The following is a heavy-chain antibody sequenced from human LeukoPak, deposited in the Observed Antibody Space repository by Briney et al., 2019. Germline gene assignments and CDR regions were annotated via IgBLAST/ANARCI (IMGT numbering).Heavy chain of an antibody. CDR1: GYTFTGYY. CDR2: INPNSGGT. V-gene: IGHV1-2*02. J-gene: IGHJ5*02. Sequence: ASVKVSCKASGYTFTGYYMHWVRQAPGQGLEWMGWINPNSGGTNYAQKFQGRVTMTRDTSISTAYMELSRLRSDDTAVYYCARDPPDSSSWYPNWFDPWGQGTLVTVPS. CDR3: ARDPPDSSSWYPNWFDP. D-gene: IGHD6-13*01.